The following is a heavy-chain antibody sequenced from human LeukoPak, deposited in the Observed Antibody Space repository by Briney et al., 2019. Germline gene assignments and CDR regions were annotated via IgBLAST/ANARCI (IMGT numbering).Heavy chain of an antibody. D-gene: IGHD2-15*01. J-gene: IGHJ6*04. CDR1: GFTVSSNY. CDR3: ARDRVGGSPQGTERRPHYSYGMDV. Sequence: GGSLILSCGACGFTVSSNYMSWVRQAPGKVLEWVSVIYSGCSTYYGDSVKGRFTISRDKSKNTLYLQMNSLRPEDTAVYYCARDRVGGSPQGTERRPHYSYGMDVWGEGTTVTVSS. CDR2: IYSGCST. V-gene: IGHV3-53*01.